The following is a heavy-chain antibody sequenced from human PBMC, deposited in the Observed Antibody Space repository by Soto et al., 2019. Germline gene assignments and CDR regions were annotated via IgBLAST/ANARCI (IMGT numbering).Heavy chain of an antibody. CDR2: ISGSGGST. Sequence: PGGSLRLSCAASGFPFSSNAMSWVRQAPGKGLEWVSAISGSGGSTYYADSVKGRFTISRDNSKNTLYLQMNSLRAEDTAVYYCAPLSSSGPLYCGMDVWGQGTTVTVSS. D-gene: IGHD6-6*01. V-gene: IGHV3-23*01. CDR1: GFPFSSNA. J-gene: IGHJ6*02. CDR3: APLSSSGPLYCGMDV.